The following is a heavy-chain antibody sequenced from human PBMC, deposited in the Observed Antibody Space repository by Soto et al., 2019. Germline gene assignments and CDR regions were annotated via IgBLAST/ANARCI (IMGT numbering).Heavy chain of an antibody. CDR1: GFTFSSYS. V-gene: IGHV3-23*01. CDR2: ISGSGGST. Sequence: PGGSLRLSCAASGFTFSSYSMSWVRQAPGKGLEWVSAISGSGGSTYYADSVKGRFTISRDNSKNTLYLQMNSLRAEDTAVYYCATIFGVVIVVVGPHGMDVWGQGTTVTVSS. CDR3: ATIFGVVIVVVGPHGMDV. J-gene: IGHJ6*02. D-gene: IGHD3-3*01.